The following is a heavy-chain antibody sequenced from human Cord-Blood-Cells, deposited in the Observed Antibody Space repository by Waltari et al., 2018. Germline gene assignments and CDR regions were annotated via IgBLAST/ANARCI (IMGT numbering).Heavy chain of an antibody. J-gene: IGHJ4*02. CDR3: ARSYYDSSGYYYYFDY. V-gene: IGHV3-72*01. D-gene: IGHD3-22*01. CDR1: GFTFSDHY. CDR2: TRNKANNYTT. Sequence: EVQLVESGGGLVQPGGSLRLSCAASGFTFSDHYMDWVRQAPGKGLEWVGRTRNKANNYTTEYAASGKGRFTISRDDSKNSLYLQMNSLKTEDTAVYYCARSYYDSSGYYYYFDYWGQGTLVTVSS.